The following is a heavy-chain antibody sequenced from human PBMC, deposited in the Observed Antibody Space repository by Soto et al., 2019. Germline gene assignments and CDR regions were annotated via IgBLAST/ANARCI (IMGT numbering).Heavy chain of an antibody. CDR3: VKTINSGGYDVFDM. J-gene: IGHJ3*02. CDR2: ISGSGVGT. V-gene: IGHV3-23*01. Sequence: PGGSLRLSCVASGFTFFNYAMTWVRQAPGKGLEWVSVISGSGVGTYYADSVKGRFTISRDNSKTTLYLQMNNLRAGDTAIYYCVKTINSGGYDVFDMWGQGTMVTVSS. D-gene: IGHD5-12*01. CDR1: GFTFFNYA.